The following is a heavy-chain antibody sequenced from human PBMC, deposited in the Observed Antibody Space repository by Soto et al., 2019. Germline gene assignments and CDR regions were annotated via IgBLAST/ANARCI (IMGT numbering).Heavy chain of an antibody. CDR3: ARVFSSGSGWMYYFDF. Sequence: QVQLQESGPGLVKPSETLSLTCTVSSDSIAGENWWSWVRQPPGMGLEWIGEIFHIGGTNYNPSLKGRVTMEVDKSKNQFSLKLISATAADTAVYYCARVFSSGSGWMYYFDFWGQGTLVSVSS. CDR2: IFHIGGT. V-gene: IGHV4-4*02. J-gene: IGHJ4*02. CDR1: SDSIAGENW. D-gene: IGHD6-25*01.